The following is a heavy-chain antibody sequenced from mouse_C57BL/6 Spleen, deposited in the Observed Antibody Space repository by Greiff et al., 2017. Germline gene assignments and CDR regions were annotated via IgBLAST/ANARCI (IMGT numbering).Heavy chain of an antibody. D-gene: IGHD4-1*01. J-gene: IGHJ3*01. V-gene: IGHV3-6*01. CDR1: GYSITSGYY. CDR2: ISYDGSN. Sequence: ESGPGLVKPSQSLSLTCSVTGYSITSGYYWNWIRQFPGNKLEWMGYISYDGSNNYNPSLKNRISITRDTSKNQFFLKLNSVTTEDTATYCCARVGVGRQTWFAYWGQGTLVTVSA. CDR3: ARVGVGRQTWFAY.